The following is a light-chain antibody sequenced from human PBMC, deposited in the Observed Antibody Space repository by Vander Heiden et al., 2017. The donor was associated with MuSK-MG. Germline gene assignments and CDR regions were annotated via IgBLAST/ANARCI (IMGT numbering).Light chain of an antibody. CDR2: AAS. CDR3: QQSYSTPLT. CDR1: QSISSY. V-gene: IGKV1-39*01. Sequence: DIQMTQSPCSLSASVGDRVTITCRASQSISSYLNWYQQKPGKAPKLLIYAASNLQSGVPSRFSGSGSGTDFTLTISSLQPEDFATYYCQQSYSTPLTFGGGTKVEIK. J-gene: IGKJ4*01.